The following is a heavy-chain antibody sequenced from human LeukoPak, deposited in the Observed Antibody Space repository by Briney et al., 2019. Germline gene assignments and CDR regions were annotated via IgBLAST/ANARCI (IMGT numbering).Heavy chain of an antibody. V-gene: IGHV3-23*01. J-gene: IGHJ4*02. CDR3: AKALSPSIAAPPYFDY. CDR2: ISGSGGST. Sequence: GGSLRLSCAASGFTFSSYAMSWVRQAPGKGLEWVSAISGSGGSTYYADSVKGRFTISRDNSKNTLYLQMNSLRAEDTAVYYCAKALSPSIAAPPYFDYWGQGTLVTVSS. CDR1: GFTFSSYA. D-gene: IGHD6-6*01.